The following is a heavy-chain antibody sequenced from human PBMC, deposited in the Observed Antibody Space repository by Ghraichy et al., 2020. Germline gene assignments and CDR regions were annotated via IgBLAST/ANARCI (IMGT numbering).Heavy chain of an antibody. CDR2: IKQDGSEK. Sequence: GGSLRLSCASSGFTFSSYWMTWVRQAPGKGLEWVANIKQDGSEKNYVDSVKGRFTISRDNAKNSLYLQMNSLRAEDTAVYYCAQYCSSTSCYTGGLDYWGQGMLVTVSS. J-gene: IGHJ4*02. CDR3: AQYCSSTSCYTGGLDY. V-gene: IGHV3-7*01. D-gene: IGHD2-2*02. CDR1: GFTFSSYW.